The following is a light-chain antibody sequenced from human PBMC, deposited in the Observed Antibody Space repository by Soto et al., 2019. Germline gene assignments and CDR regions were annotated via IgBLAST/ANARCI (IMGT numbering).Light chain of an antibody. J-gene: IGKJ4*01. CDR2: AAS. CDR3: QQSYTLSPLT. V-gene: IGKV1-39*01. CDR1: QSISNY. Sequence: IQMTQNPSSLSASVGDRVIITCRTSQSISNYLNWYQHKPGKAPKVLISAASNLQSGVPSRFSGSGSGTVFTLTISSLQPEDFATYFCQQSYTLSPLTFGGRSMVDVK.